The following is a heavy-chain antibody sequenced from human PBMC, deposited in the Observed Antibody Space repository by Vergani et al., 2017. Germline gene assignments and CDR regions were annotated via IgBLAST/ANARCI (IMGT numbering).Heavy chain of an antibody. D-gene: IGHD3-3*01. CDR2: ISNSGNTI. CDR1: GITFKNAW. Sequence: VQVVESGGGLIKPGGSLRLSCVVSGITFKNAWINWVRQAPGKGLEWISYISNSGNTINYADSVKGRFIVSRDNAKKSLYLQMNSLRVEDTAVYYCASGSSGFFTLTSPNWFDPWGQGTLVTVS. V-gene: IGHV3-11*04. J-gene: IGHJ5*02. CDR3: ASGSSGFFTLTSPNWFDP.